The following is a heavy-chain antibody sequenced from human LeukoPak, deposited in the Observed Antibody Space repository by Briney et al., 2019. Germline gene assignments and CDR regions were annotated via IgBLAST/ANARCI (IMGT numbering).Heavy chain of an antibody. V-gene: IGHV4-38-2*02. D-gene: IGHD3-22*01. CDR3: ARDGPYDSGAFHF. J-gene: IGHJ3*01. CDR1: NSSINSIYY. Sequence: SETLSLTCTVSNSSINSIYYWGWIRQTPGKGLEWIGSIYNRGSTYYNPSLKSRLTLSVDTSKNQFSLQLNSVTAADTGVYFCARDGPYDSGAFHFWGQGTMVTVSS. CDR2: IYNRGST.